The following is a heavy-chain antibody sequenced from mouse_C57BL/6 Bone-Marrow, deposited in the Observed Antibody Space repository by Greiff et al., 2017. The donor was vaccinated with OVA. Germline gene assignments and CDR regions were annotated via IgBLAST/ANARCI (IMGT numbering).Heavy chain of an antibody. CDR1: GFTFSDYG. Sequence: EVKLVESGGGLVKPGGSLKLSCAASGFTFSDYGMHWVRQAPEKGLEWVAYISSGSSTIYYADTVTGRFIIFSDTDKTTLFLQMTSLGSEYTAMYYCARRIITTVEGAMDYWGQGTSVTVSS. D-gene: IGHD1-1*01. CDR2: ISSGSSTI. V-gene: IGHV5-17*01. CDR3: ARRIITTVEGAMDY. J-gene: IGHJ4*01.